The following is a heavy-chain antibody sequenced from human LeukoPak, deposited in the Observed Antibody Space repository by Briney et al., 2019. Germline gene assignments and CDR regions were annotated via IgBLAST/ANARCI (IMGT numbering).Heavy chain of an antibody. CDR1: GFTFDDYA. J-gene: IGHJ6*02. Sequence: PGRSLRLSCAASGFTFDDYAMHWVRQAPGKGLEWVSGISWNSASIGYADSVKGRFTISRDNTKNSLYLQMNTLRVEDTAVYYCTRDLMDYDVSTGLHHYYMDVWGLGTTVTVSS. CDR3: TRDLMDYDVSTGLHHYYMDV. D-gene: IGHD3-9*01. CDR2: ISWNSASI. V-gene: IGHV3-9*01.